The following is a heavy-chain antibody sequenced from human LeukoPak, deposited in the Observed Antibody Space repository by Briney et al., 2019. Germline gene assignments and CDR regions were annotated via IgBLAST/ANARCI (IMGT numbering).Heavy chain of an antibody. CDR1: GGTFSSYA. J-gene: IGHJ4*02. CDR2: IIPILGIA. Sequence: EASVKVSCKASGGTFSSYAISWVRQAPGQGLEWMGRIIPILGIANYAQKFQGRVTITADKTTSTAYMELSSLRSEDTAVYYCARGSSSWVDYWGQGTLVTVSS. V-gene: IGHV1-69*04. D-gene: IGHD6-13*01. CDR3: ARGSSSWVDY.